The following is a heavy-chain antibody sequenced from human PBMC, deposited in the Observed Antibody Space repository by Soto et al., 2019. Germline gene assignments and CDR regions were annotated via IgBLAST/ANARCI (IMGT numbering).Heavy chain of an antibody. CDR3: ARFPKYDSSGYTMK. CDR2: INHSGST. Sequence: PSETLSLTCAVYGGSFSGYYWSWIRQPPGKGLEWIGEINHSGSTNYNPSLKSRVTISVDTSKNQFSLKLSSVTAADTAVYYCARFPKYDSSGYTMKWGQGTLVTVSS. V-gene: IGHV4-34*01. CDR1: GGSFSGYY. D-gene: IGHD3-22*01. J-gene: IGHJ4*02.